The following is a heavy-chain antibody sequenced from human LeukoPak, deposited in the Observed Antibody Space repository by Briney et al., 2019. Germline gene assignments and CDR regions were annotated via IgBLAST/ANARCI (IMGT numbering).Heavy chain of an antibody. CDR2: IDHRGST. CDR3: ARHAMVRGVTISELPFDY. V-gene: IGHV4-34*01. D-gene: IGHD3-10*01. CDR1: GGSFSGYY. Sequence: PSETLSLTCGVFGGSFSGYYWSWIRQTPGKGLEWIGEIDHRGSTNYNPSLKSRVTMSGDTSKNQFPVKLTSVTAADTAVYYCARHAMVRGVTISELPFDYWGQGTLVTVSS. J-gene: IGHJ4*02.